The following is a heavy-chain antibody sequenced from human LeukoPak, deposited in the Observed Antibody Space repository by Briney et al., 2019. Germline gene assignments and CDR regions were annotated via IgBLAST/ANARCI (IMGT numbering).Heavy chain of an antibody. J-gene: IGHJ4*02. CDR1: GFTFSSYC. D-gene: IGHD6-13*01. Sequence: GGSLRLSCAASGFTFSSYCMSWVRQAPGEGLEWVAKINQDGTEKAYVDSVRGRFTISRDNAKNSLFLQMNSLRAEDTAVYYCARGPLIAAAGTWWGQGTLVTVSS. CDR2: INQDGTEK. V-gene: IGHV3-7*03. CDR3: ARGPLIAAAGTW.